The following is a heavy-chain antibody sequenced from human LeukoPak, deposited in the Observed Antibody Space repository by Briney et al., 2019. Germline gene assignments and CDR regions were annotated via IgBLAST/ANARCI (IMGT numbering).Heavy chain of an antibody. D-gene: IGHD3-10*01. Sequence: ASVKVSCKASGYTFTSYYMHWVRQAPGQGLEWMGIINPSGGSTSYAQKFQGRVTMTRDTSTSTVYMELSSLRSEDTAVYYCARDPNMVRGVKKSYGMDVWGQGTTVTVSS. V-gene: IGHV1-46*01. CDR2: INPSGGST. CDR1: GYTFTSYY. J-gene: IGHJ6*02. CDR3: ARDPNMVRGVKKSYGMDV.